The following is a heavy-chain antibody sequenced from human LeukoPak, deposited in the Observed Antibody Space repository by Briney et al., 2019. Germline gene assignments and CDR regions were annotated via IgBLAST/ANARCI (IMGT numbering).Heavy chain of an antibody. V-gene: IGHV3-11*04. D-gene: IGHD3-22*01. CDR2: ISSSGSTI. J-gene: IGHJ4*02. Sequence: GESLRLSCAASGFTFSDYYMSWIRQAPGKGLEWVSYISSSGSTIYYADSVKGRFTISRDNAKNSLYLQMNSLRAEDTAVYYCARDYYDSSGYYYFDYWGQGTLVTVSS. CDR3: ARDYYDSSGYYYFDY. CDR1: GFTFSDYY.